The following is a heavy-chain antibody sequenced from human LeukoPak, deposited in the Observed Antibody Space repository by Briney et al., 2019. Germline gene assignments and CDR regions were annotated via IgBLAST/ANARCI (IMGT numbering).Heavy chain of an antibody. CDR3: ARDKTAMADPFDY. J-gene: IGHJ4*02. CDR2: IYSGGST. Sequence: GGSLGLSCAASGFTVSSNYMNWVRQAPGKGLEWVSVIYSGGSTYYADSVKGRFTISRDNSKNTVYLQMNSLRAEDTAVYYCARDKTAMADPFDYWGQGNLVTVSS. CDR1: GFTVSSNY. D-gene: IGHD6-19*01. V-gene: IGHV3-66*01.